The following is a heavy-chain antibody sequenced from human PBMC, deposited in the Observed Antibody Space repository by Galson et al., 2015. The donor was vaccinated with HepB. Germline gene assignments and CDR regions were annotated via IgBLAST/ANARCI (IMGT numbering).Heavy chain of an antibody. CDR2: ITSDGSDT. V-gene: IGHV3-74*03. CDR1: GFAFEHLW. Sequence: SLRLSCAASGFAFEHLWMHWVRQVPGKGQVWVSRITSDGSDTKYADFVEGRFTVSRDNAKNTLFLQMNSLRPEDTAIYYCVRDVPTAFLDYWGQGTQVTVSS. D-gene: IGHD4-11*01. J-gene: IGHJ4*02. CDR3: VRDVPTAFLDY.